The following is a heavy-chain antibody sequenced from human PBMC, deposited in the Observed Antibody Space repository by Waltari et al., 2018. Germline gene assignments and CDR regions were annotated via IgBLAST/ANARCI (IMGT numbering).Heavy chain of an antibody. Sequence: EVQLVESGGGLVKPGGSLRLSCAASGFTFSSYSMNWVRQAPGKGLEWVTPISSSSSYKYYADSVKGRVNISRYNAKNSLYLQMNSLRAEDTAVYYCARVSNTLGYCSSTSCSSSLDYYGMDVWGQGTTVTVSS. CDR3: ARVSNTLGYCSSTSCSSSLDYYGMDV. D-gene: IGHD2-2*01. CDR1: GFTFSSYS. V-gene: IGHV3-21*01. CDR2: ISSSSSYK. J-gene: IGHJ6*02.